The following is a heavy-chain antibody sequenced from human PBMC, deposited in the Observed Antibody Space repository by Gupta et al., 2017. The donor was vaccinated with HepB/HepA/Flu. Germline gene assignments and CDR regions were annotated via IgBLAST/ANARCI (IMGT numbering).Heavy chain of an antibody. CDR2: MYYGGST. CDR1: GGSIRNSRYY. Sequence: HLQLQESGPGLVKPSKTLTLTCSVSGGSIRNSRYYWGWIRQPPGKGLEWIDIMYYGGSTYYNPSLKSRVSISVDTSKNQISLNLTSVTAADTAVYYCARSVESAGGLGTWGYWGQGILVSVSS. J-gene: IGHJ4*02. CDR3: ARSVESAGGLGTWGY. D-gene: IGHD7-27*01. V-gene: IGHV4-39*01.